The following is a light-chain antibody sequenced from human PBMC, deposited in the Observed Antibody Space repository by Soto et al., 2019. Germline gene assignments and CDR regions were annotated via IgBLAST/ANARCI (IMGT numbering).Light chain of an antibody. V-gene: IGKV3-20*01. CDR1: QSVGGY. CDR3: QQYGSSSIT. J-gene: IGKJ5*01. Sequence: DIGLTQSPVTLSLSPGERATLSCRASQSVGGYLAWYQQKPGQAPRLLIYGASSRATGIPDRFSGSGSGTDFTLTISRLEPEDFAVYYCQQYGSSSITFGQGTRLEIK. CDR2: GAS.